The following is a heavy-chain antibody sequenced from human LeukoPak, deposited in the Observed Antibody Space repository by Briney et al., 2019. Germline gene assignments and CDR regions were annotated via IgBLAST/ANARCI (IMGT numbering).Heavy chain of an antibody. J-gene: IGHJ4*02. Sequence: SVKVSCKASGGSFSRYAIIWVRDAPGQGLKWMGGIIPYLTTTNYAQKFRDRVTITADGSTSTAYLELSSLRSEDTAVYYCARGARIAMIVVGPLDYWGQGTLVTVSS. CDR3: ARGARIAMIVVGPLDY. V-gene: IGHV1-69*01. D-gene: IGHD3-22*01. CDR1: GGSFSRYA. CDR2: IIPYLTTT.